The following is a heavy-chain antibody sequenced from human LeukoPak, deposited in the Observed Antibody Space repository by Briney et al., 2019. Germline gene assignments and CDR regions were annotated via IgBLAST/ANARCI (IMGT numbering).Heavy chain of an antibody. Sequence: GGSLSLSCGASGFTFSTYWIHWVRQAPGKGLVWVSQIKFDGSLASYADSVKGRFTISRDNAKNTLYLQMNSLGTEDTAVYYCVTGQYDSWMYFDLWGRGTMVTVSS. D-gene: IGHD3-22*01. J-gene: IGHJ2*01. CDR2: IKFDGSLA. CDR1: GFTFSTYW. V-gene: IGHV3-74*01. CDR3: VTGQYDSWMYFDL.